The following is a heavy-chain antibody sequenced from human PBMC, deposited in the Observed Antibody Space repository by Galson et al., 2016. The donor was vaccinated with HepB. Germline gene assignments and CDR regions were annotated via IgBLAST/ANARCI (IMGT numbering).Heavy chain of an antibody. CDR2: IHSGGGA. J-gene: IGHJ4*02. CDR1: GFIVSSNY. Sequence: LRLSCAASGFIVSSNYMNWVRQPPGKGLEWVSFIHSGGGAYYTHSVKGRFTISTDNSKNTLYLQMNSLRAEDTAIYYCARGGPHNNYFDYWGQGTLVTVSS. CDR3: ARGGPHNNYFDY. D-gene: IGHD1-1*01. V-gene: IGHV3-53*01.